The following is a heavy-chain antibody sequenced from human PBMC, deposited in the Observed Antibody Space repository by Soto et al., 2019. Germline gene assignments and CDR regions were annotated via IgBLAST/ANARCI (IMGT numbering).Heavy chain of an antibody. D-gene: IGHD3-22*01. CDR1: GFTFSSYS. Sequence: GGSLRLSCAASGFTFSSYSMNWVRQAPGKGLEWVSYISSSSSTIYYADSVKGRFTISRDNAKNSLYLQMNSLRDEDTAVYYCARGYYYDSSGPSLDYWGQGTLVTVSS. J-gene: IGHJ4*02. V-gene: IGHV3-48*02. CDR3: ARGYYYDSSGPSLDY. CDR2: ISSSSSTI.